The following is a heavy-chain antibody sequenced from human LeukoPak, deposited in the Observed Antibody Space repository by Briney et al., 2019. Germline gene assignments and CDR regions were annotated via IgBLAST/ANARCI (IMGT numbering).Heavy chain of an antibody. CDR1: GFTVSSNY. CDR2: IYSGGST. CDR3: AELGITMIGGV. D-gene: IGHD3-10*02. J-gene: IGHJ6*04. V-gene: IGHV3-66*01. Sequence: GGSLRLTCAASGFTVSSNYMSWVRQAPGKGLEWVSVIYSGGSTYYADSVKGRFTISRDNSKNTLYLQMNSLRAEDTAVYYCAELGITMIGGVWGKGTTVTISS.